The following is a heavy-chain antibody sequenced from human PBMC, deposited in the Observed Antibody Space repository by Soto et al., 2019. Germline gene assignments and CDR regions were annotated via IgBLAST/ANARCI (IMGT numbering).Heavy chain of an antibody. CDR2: TYYRSKWYN. J-gene: IGHJ4*02. CDR1: GDSVSSNSAA. V-gene: IGHV6-1*01. Sequence: SQTRSLTFAISGDSVSSNSAAWNCISQSPSRGLEWLGRTYYRSKWYNDYAVSVKSRITINPDTSKNQFSLQLNSVTPEDTAVYYCARDRWNDPLFDYWGQGTLVTVSS. CDR3: ARDRWNDPLFDY. D-gene: IGHD1-1*01.